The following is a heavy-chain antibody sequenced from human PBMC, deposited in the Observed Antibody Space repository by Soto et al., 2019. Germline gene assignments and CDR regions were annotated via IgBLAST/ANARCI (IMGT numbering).Heavy chain of an antibody. J-gene: IGHJ4*02. V-gene: IGHV3-30*09. Sequence: QIELVESGGTVVQPGRSLRLSCVASGFIFSSYTFHWVRQAPGKGLEWVALISFDEARKYYADAVKGRFVISRDNAKNTLDLRIDSPRAADTAVYLCVRDMTTIFTGYFFPEGQPFEHWGRGTVVTVSS. CDR2: ISFDEARK. CDR1: GFIFSSYT. D-gene: IGHD5-18*01. CDR3: VRDMTTIFTGYFFPEGQPFEH.